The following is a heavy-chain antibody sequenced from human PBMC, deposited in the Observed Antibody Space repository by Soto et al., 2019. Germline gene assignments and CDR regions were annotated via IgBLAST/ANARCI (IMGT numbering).Heavy chain of an antibody. J-gene: IGHJ4*02. Sequence: QVQLVESGGGVVQPGRSLRLSCAASGFTFNTYVMHWVRQAPGKGLEWVAVISNDGNRKYSADSVKGRFTISRDNSGKTLYLQMNSLRAEDTAVYYCVKDHGTVYGLVNYYFDYWGQGTLVTVSS. D-gene: IGHD3-10*01. CDR3: VKDHGTVYGLVNYYFDY. CDR1: GFTFNTYV. V-gene: IGHV3-30*18. CDR2: ISNDGNRK.